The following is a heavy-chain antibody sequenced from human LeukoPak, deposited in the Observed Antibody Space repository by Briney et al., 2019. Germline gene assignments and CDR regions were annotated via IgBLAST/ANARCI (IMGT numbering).Heavy chain of an antibody. D-gene: IGHD3-22*01. Sequence: SETLSLTCTVSGVSIRSSSYYWGWIRQPPGRGLEWIGSIYYSGSTNYKPSLRSRVTISVDTSKNQFSLKLSSVTAADTAVYYCARHAGSYYTYNFDYWGQGTLVTVSS. CDR2: IYYSGST. CDR1: GVSIRSSSYY. V-gene: IGHV4-39*01. J-gene: IGHJ4*02. CDR3: ARHAGSYYTYNFDY.